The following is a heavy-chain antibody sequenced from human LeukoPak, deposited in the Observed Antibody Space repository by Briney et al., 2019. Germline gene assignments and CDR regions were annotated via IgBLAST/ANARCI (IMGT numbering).Heavy chain of an antibody. CDR3: AKIAVAGNFDY. V-gene: IGHV1-3*01. D-gene: IGHD6-19*01. Sequence: ASVKVSCMASGYTVTSYAMHWVRQAPGQRLAWMGWINAGNGNTKYSQKFQGRVTITRDTSASTVYMELSSLRSEDTAVYYCAKIAVAGNFDYWGQGTLVTVSS. CDR2: INAGNGNT. CDR1: GYTVTSYA. J-gene: IGHJ4*02.